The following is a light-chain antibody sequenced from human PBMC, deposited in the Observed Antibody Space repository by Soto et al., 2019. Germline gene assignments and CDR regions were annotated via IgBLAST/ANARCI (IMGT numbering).Light chain of an antibody. J-gene: IGLJ3*02. CDR1: SSNIGAGYD. CDR3: QSYDSSLSGSV. Sequence: QSVLTQAPSVSGAPGQRVTISCTGSSSNIGAGYDVHWYQQLPGTAPKLLIYGNSNRPSGVPDRFSGSKSGTSASLAITGLRAEDEADYYCQSYDSSLSGSVFGGGTKLIVL. CDR2: GNS. V-gene: IGLV1-40*01.